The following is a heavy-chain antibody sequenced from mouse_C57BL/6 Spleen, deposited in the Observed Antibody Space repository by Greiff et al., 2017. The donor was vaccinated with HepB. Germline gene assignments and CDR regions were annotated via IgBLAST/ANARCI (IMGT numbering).Heavy chain of an antibody. J-gene: IGHJ4*01. CDR1: GYTFTSYW. D-gene: IGHD2-5*01. CDR3: ARYGNYSKSYYYAMDY. V-gene: IGHV1-52*01. Sequence: QVQLQQPGAELVRPGSSVKLSCKASGYTFTSYWMHCVKQRPIQGLEWIGNIDPSDSETHYNQKFKDKATLTVDKSSSTAYMQLSSLTSEDSAVYYCARYGNYSKSYYYAMDYWGQGTSVTVSS. CDR2: IDPSDSET.